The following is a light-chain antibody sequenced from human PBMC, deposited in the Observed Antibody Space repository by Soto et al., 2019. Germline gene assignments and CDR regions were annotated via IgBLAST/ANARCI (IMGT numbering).Light chain of an antibody. J-gene: IGKJ2*01. CDR3: QQFSPSPLMYT. Sequence: ENLLTQSPVTLSLSPGESATLSCRASISVTTTHWYQQRPGQAPRLLISGSTRATGIPDRFSGSRSGTDFTLTIARLEPEDFAVYFCQQFSPSPLMYTFDQGTKLEIK. CDR1: ISVTTTH. V-gene: IGKV3-20*01. CDR2: GS.